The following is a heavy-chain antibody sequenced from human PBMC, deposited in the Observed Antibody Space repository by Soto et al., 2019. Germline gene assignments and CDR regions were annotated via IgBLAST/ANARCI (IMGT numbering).Heavy chain of an antibody. V-gene: IGHV3-48*02. CDR2: ISGSGSTM. CDR3: AREGGRLNWFDP. CDR1: GFTFSGSS. D-gene: IGHD1-26*01. J-gene: IGHJ5*02. Sequence: PGGSLRLSCAASGFTFSGSSMNWVRQAPGKGLEWISYISGSGSTMYYADSVKGRFIISRDNAKNSLYLQMNSLRDEDTAVYYCAREGGRLNWFDPWGQGTLVTVSS.